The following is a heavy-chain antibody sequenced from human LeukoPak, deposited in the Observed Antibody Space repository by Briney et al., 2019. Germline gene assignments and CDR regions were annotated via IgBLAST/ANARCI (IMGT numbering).Heavy chain of an antibody. V-gene: IGHV3-23*01. CDR3: AKRGVVIRVILVGFHKEAYYFES. J-gene: IGHJ4*02. Sequence: PGGSLRLSCAVSRITLSNYGMSWVRQAPGKGLEWVAGISDSGGSTKYADSVKGRFTIARDNRKNTLYLQMNSLRAEDTAVYFCAKRGVVIRVILVGFHKEAYYFESWGQGALVTVSS. CDR2: ISDSGGST. D-gene: IGHD3/OR15-3a*01. CDR1: RITLSNYG.